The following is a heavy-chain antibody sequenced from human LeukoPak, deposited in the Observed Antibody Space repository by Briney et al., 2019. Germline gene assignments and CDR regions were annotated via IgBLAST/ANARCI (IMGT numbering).Heavy chain of an antibody. CDR1: GFTFSSYS. CDR3: ARGPYDSSGYFFE. V-gene: IGHV3-21*01. D-gene: IGHD3-22*01. CDR2: ISSSSSYI. Sequence: PGGSLRLSCAASGFTFSSYSMNWVRQAPGKGLEWVSSISSSSSYIYYADSVKGRFTISRDNAKNSLYLQMNSLGAEDTAVYYCARGPYDSSGYFFEWGQGTLVTVSS. J-gene: IGHJ4*02.